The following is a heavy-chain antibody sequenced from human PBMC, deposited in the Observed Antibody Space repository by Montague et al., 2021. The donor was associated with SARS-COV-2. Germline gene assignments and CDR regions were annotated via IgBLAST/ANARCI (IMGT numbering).Heavy chain of an antibody. J-gene: IGHJ5*02. CDR2: IYYSGST. D-gene: IGHD3-22*01. CDR1: GGSISNYY. Sequence: SETLSLTCTVSGGSISNYYWSWIRQPPGKGLEWIGDIYYSGSTNYNPSLKSRVTISVDTSKNQFSLKLSSVTAADTAVYYCARLGGSDNDSEESWFDAWGQGTLVTVSS. V-gene: IGHV4-59*08. CDR3: ARLGGSDNDSEESWFDA.